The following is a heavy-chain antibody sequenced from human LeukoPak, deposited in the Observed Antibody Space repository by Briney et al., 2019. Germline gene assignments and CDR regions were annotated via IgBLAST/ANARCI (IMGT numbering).Heavy chain of an antibody. CDR2: ISYDGSNK. D-gene: IGHD4-11*01. CDR1: GFTFSSYG. V-gene: IGHV3-30*18. Sequence: GGSLRLSCAASGFTFSSYGMHWVRQAPGKGLEWVAVISYDGSNKYYADSVKGRFTISRDNSKNTLYLQMNSLRAEDTAVYYCAKGPTLSTFDYWGQGTLVTVSS. J-gene: IGHJ4*02. CDR3: AKGPTLSTFDY.